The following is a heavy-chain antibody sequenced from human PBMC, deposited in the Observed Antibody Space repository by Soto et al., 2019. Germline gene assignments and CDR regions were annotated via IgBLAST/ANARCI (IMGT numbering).Heavy chain of an antibody. Sequence: ASVKVSCKASGYSLTNYAIHWVRQAPGQRLEWMGWINAGNGDTKYSQKFQGRVTITRDTSASTVYMELSSLRSEDTAVYYCERGQHRVLWHYGLDVCGRGTTVPVSS. CDR3: ERGQHRVLWHYGLDV. CDR1: GYSLTNYA. V-gene: IGHV1-3*01. D-gene: IGHD1-1*01. CDR2: INAGNGDT. J-gene: IGHJ6*02.